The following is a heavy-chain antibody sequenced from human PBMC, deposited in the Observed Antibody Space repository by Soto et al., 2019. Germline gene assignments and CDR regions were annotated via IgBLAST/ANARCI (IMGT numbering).Heavy chain of an antibody. CDR1: GFSFSDSY. J-gene: IGHJ6*02. V-gene: IGHV3-11*06. CDR3: ARDLGRYGPPDV. CDR2: ISGSSGYT. D-gene: IGHD3-16*01. Sequence: QVQLVESGGGLVKPGGSLRLSCAASGFSFSDSYMSWVRQAPGKGLEWVAYISGSSGYTGYADSVKGRFTISRDNAKNSLYLQMNSLRVEETAVYYWARDLGRYGPPDVWGQGTTVTVSS.